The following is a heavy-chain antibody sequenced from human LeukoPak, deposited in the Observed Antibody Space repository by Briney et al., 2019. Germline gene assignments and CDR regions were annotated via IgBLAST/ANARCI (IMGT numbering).Heavy chain of an antibody. CDR1: GGSFGGYY. CDR3: ARGHYDFWSGYYTSGRNWFDP. D-gene: IGHD3-3*01. CDR2: INHSGST. Sequence: SETLSLTCAVYGGSFGGYYWSWIRQPPGKGLEWIGEINHSGSTNYNPSLKSRVTISVDTSKNQSSLKLSSVTAADTAVYYCARGHYDFWSGYYTSGRNWFDPWGQGTLVTVSS. J-gene: IGHJ5*02. V-gene: IGHV4-34*01.